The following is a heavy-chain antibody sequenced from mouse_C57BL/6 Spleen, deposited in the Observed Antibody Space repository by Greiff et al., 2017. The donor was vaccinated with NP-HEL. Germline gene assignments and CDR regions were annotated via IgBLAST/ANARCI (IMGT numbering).Heavy chain of an antibody. CDR1: GYTFTSYW. J-gene: IGHJ3*01. V-gene: IGHV1-69*01. CDR3: ARREAGYSWFAY. CDR2: IDPSDSYT. D-gene: IGHD2-3*01. Sequence: QVQLQQSGAELVMPGASVKLSCKASGYTFTSYWMHWVKQRPGQGLEWIGEIDPSDSYTNYNQKFKGKSTLTVDKSSSTAYMQLSSLTSEDSAVYYCARREAGYSWFAYWGQGTLVTVSA.